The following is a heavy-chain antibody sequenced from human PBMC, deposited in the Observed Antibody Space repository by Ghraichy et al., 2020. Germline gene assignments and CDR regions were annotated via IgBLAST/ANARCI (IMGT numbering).Heavy chain of an antibody. Sequence: GGSLRLSCAASGFTFSSYGMHWVRQAPGKGLEWVAFIRYDGSNKYYADSVKGRFTISRDNYKNTLYLQMNSLRAEDTAVYYCAKGRTTGTTSRYPARNYYYYFGMDVWGQGTTVTVSS. CDR2: IRYDGSNK. D-gene: IGHD1-1*01. CDR3: AKGRTTGTTSRYPARNYYYYFGMDV. CDR1: GFTFSSYG. V-gene: IGHV3-30*02. J-gene: IGHJ6*02.